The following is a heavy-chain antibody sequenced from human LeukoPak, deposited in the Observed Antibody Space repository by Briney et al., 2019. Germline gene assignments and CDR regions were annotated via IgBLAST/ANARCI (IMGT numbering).Heavy chain of an antibody. Sequence: SETLSLTCTVSGYSISSGYYWGWIRQPPGKGLEWIGSIYHSGSTYYNPSLKSRVTISVDTSKNQFSLKLSSVTAADTAVYYCARVPPLSDAFDIWGQGTMVTVSS. V-gene: IGHV4-38-2*02. CDR3: ARVPPLSDAFDI. CDR2: IYHSGST. J-gene: IGHJ3*02. CDR1: GYSISSGYY.